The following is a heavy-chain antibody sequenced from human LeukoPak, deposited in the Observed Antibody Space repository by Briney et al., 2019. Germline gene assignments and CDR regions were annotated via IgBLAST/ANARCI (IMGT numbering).Heavy chain of an antibody. CDR2: IYYSGST. Sequence: SETLSLTCTVSGGSISSSSYYWGWIRQPPGKGLEWIGSIYYSGSTYYNPSLKSRVIISLDKSKNQFFLELTSVTAADTAVYYCARHGSGSYQGYWGQGTLVTVSS. CDR3: ARHGSGSYQGY. D-gene: IGHD3-10*01. J-gene: IGHJ4*02. V-gene: IGHV4-39*07. CDR1: GGSISSSSYY.